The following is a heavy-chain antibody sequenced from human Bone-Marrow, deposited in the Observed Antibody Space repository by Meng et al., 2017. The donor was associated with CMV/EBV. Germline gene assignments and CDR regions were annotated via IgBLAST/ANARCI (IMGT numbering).Heavy chain of an antibody. J-gene: IGHJ6*02. CDR3: ARVDSSGWYGMDV. D-gene: IGHD6-19*01. CDR2: INHSGST. CDR1: GGSFIGNY. Sequence: SETLSLTCAVYGGSFIGNYWSWIRQSPGEGLEWIGDINHSGSTDYNPSLTSRVTISVDTSKNQFSLKLSSVTAADTAVYYCARVDSSGWYGMDVWGQGTTVTVSS. V-gene: IGHV4-34*01.